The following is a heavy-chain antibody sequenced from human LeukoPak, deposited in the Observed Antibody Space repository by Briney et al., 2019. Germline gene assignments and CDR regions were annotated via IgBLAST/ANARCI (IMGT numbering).Heavy chain of an antibody. CDR1: GGSISSYY. CDR3: ARSGGYSSPQNY. CDR2: IYSSGST. J-gene: IGHJ4*02. V-gene: IGHV4-59*01. D-gene: IGHD6-19*01. Sequence: SETLSLTCTVSGGSISSYYWSWIRQPPGKGLEWIGYIYSSGSTNYNSSLKSRVTISVDTSKNQFSLKLTSVTAADTAVYYCARSGGYSSPQNYWGQGTLVTVSS.